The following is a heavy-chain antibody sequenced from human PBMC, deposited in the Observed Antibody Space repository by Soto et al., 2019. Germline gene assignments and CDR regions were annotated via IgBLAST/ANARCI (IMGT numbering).Heavy chain of an antibody. CDR3: ARRFRFLEWYPFDY. CDR1: GGTFSSYA. CDR2: IIPIFGTA. V-gene: IGHV1-69*13. J-gene: IGHJ4*02. D-gene: IGHD3-3*01. Sequence: SGKVSCKASGGTFSSYAISWVRQAPGQGLEWMGGIIPIFGTANYAQKFQGRVTITADESTSTAYMELSSLRSEDTAVYYCARRFRFLEWYPFDYWGQGTLVTVSS.